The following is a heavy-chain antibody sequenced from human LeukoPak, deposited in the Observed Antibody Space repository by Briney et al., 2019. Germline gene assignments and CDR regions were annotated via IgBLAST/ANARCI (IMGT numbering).Heavy chain of an antibody. CDR1: GGSISSSSYY. Sequence: SETLSLTCTVSGGSISSSSYYWGWIRQPPGKGLEWIGSIYYSGSTYYNPSLKSRVTISVDTSKNQFSLKLSSVTAADTAVYYCAREGIAVAGGAFDIWGQGTMVTVSS. CDR3: AREGIAVAGGAFDI. CDR2: IYYSGST. V-gene: IGHV4-39*07. J-gene: IGHJ3*02. D-gene: IGHD6-19*01.